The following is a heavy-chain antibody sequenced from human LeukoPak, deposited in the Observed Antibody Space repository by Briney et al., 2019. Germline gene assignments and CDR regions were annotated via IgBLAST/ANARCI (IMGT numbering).Heavy chain of an antibody. D-gene: IGHD3-10*01. J-gene: IGHJ5*02. CDR1: GGSFSGYY. CDR2: INHSGST. CDR3: ASSPLVRRFVP. Sequence: SETLSLTCAVYGGSFSGYYWSWIRQPPGKGLEWIGEINHSGSTNYNPSLKSRVTISVDTSKNQFSLKLSSVTAAGTAVYYCASSPLVRRFVPWGQGTLVTVCS. V-gene: IGHV4-34*01.